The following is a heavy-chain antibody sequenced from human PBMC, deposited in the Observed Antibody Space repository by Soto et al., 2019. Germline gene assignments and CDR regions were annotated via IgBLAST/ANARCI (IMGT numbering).Heavy chain of an antibody. V-gene: IGHV4-34*01. CDR1: GGSFSGYY. CDR2: INHSGST. D-gene: IGHD3-10*01. J-gene: IGHJ6*02. Sequence: SETLSLTCAVYGGSFSGYYWSWIRQPPGKGLEWIGEINHSGSTNYNPSLKSRVTISVDTSKNQFSLKLSSVTAADTAAYYCAREPRITMVRGVIYYYYGMDVWGQGTTVTVSS. CDR3: AREPRITMVRGVIYYYYGMDV.